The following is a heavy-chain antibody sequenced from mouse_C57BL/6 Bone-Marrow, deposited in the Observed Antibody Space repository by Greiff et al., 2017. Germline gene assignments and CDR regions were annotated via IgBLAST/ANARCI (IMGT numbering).Heavy chain of an antibody. Sequence: VMLVESGPGLVAPSQSLSITCTVSGFSLTSYGVDWVRQSPGKGLEWLGVIWGVGSTNYNSALKSRLSISKNNSKSQFFLKMNSLQTDDTAMYYCATIQRKFAYWGQGTLVTGSA. CDR1: GFSLTSYG. V-gene: IGHV2-6*01. CDR3: ATIQRKFAY. CDR2: IWGVGST. J-gene: IGHJ3*01.